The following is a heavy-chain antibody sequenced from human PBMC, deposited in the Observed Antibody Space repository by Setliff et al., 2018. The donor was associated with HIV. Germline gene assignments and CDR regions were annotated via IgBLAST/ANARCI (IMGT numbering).Heavy chain of an antibody. Sequence: ASVKVSCKASGYTFTGYYMHWVRQAPGQGLEWMGWINPNGGGTKYGQKSQGRVTMTRDTSISTAYMELSRLRSDDTAVYYCASKVHCTNGVCLDAFDIWGQGTMVTVSS. CDR1: GYTFTGYY. D-gene: IGHD2-8*01. CDR3: ASKVHCTNGVCLDAFDI. V-gene: IGHV1-2*02. CDR2: INPNGGGT. J-gene: IGHJ3*02.